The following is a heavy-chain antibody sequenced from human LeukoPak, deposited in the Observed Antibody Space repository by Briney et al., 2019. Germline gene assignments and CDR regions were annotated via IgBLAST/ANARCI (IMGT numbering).Heavy chain of an antibody. CDR3: ALGGYSSSWYRN. CDR1: GFTFSTYS. D-gene: IGHD6-13*01. V-gene: IGHV3-9*03. J-gene: IGHJ4*02. CDR2: ISWNSGSI. Sequence: GGSLRLSCAASGFTFSTYSMNWVRQAPGKGLEWVSGISWNSGSIGYADSVKGRFTISRDNAKNSLYLQMNSLRAEDMALYYCALGGYSSSWYRNWGQGTLVTVSS.